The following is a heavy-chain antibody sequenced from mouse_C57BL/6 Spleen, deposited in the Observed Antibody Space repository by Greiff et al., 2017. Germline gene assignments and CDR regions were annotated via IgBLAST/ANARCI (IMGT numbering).Heavy chain of an antibody. J-gene: IGHJ3*01. CDR1: GFTFSDYG. D-gene: IGHD1-1*01. Sequence: EVQRVESGGGLVKPGGSLKLSCAASGFTFSDYGMHWVRQAPEKGLAWVAYISSGSSTIYYADTVKGRFTISRDNAKNTLFLQMTSLRSEDTAMYYCARTHYYGSLAWFAYWGQGTLVTVSA. CDR2: ISSGSSTI. CDR3: ARTHYYGSLAWFAY. V-gene: IGHV5-17*01.